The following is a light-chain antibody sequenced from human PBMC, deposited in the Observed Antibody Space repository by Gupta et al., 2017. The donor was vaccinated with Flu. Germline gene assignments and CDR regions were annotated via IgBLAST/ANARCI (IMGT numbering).Light chain of an antibody. J-gene: IGKJ3*01. CDR2: GAS. Sequence: TLSVAPGERATLFCGASQGVSTNLAWYQQKPGQPPRLLIYGASVGATGIPARFSGSGSGTHFTLTISSLQSEDSAVYFCQQYYGWPLLGPFGPGTKVEIK. CDR1: QGVSTN. V-gene: IGKV3-15*01. CDR3: QQYYGWPLLGP.